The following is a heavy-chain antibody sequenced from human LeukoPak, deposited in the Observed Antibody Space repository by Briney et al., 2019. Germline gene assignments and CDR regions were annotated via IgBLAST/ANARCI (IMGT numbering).Heavy chain of an antibody. D-gene: IGHD3-10*01. Sequence: GGSLRLSCAASGFTFSGFAMSWVRQVPGKGLEWVSGISGGGEATFYADSVKGRFTSSRDSSTNTLYLQMNSLRVEDTAIYHCAKDRSGSYSGWYFDLWGRGTLVTVSS. V-gene: IGHV3-23*01. J-gene: IGHJ2*01. CDR2: ISGGGEAT. CDR3: AKDRSGSYSGWYFDL. CDR1: GFTFSGFA.